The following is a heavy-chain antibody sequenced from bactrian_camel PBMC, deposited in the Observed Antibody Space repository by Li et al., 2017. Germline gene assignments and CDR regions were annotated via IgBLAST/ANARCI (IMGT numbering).Heavy chain of an antibody. J-gene: IGHJ4*01. CDR3: AAGGGNGAFCYTGERSMDY. Sequence: HVQLVESGGDSVQAGSSLRLSCKYSGWHYTGYCMAWFRQIPGKEREGVAALDSDGSPMYADSVKGRFTISKEYSNDILYLYLQMSSLKPEDTAMYYCAAGGGNGAFCYTGERSMDYWSQGTQVTVS. D-gene: IGHD2*01. CDR1: GWHYTGYC. CDR2: LDSDGSP. V-gene: IGHV3S53*01.